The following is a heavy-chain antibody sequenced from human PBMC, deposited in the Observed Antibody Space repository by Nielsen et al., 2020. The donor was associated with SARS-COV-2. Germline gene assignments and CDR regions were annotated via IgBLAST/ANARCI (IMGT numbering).Heavy chain of an antibody. CDR2: IIPVFGTV. CDR1: GDTFRSYV. D-gene: IGHD1-1*01. CDR3: ARGTAPPYYYYYTDV. Sequence: SVKVSCKASGDTFRSYVIRWVRQAPGQGLEWMGGIIPVFGTVNYAQKFQGRATITADESTSTAYMELSSLRSEDTAVYYCARGTAPPYYYYYTDVWGKGTTVTVSS. J-gene: IGHJ6*03. V-gene: IGHV1-69*13.